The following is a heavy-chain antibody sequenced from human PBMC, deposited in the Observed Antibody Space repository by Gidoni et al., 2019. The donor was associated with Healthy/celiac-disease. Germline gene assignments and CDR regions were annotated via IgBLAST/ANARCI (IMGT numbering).Heavy chain of an antibody. V-gene: IGHV4-39*01. D-gene: IGHD6-19*01. CDR2: LDYSGSP. J-gene: IGHJ4*02. CDR1: GRSINRSSYY. Sequence: QPQLQEPGPALVKPSETLSPTCTVSGRSINRSSYYWGWNRQPPGKGLEGLGCLDYSGSPYYNPSLESRVTISVDTSKYQFSLKLSSVTAADAAVYDCARRFPGYDPHVGSSGWYWDYWGQGTLVTVSS. CDR3: ARRFPGYDPHVGSSGWYWDY.